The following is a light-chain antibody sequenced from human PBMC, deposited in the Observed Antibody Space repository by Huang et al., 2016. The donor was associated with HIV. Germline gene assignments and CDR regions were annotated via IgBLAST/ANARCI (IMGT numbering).Light chain of an antibody. CDR1: QSVSSSN. CDR3: QQYGSSPWT. Sequence: EIVLTQSPATLSLSPGERATLSCGASQSVSSSNLAWYQQKPGLAPRLLIYDASSRATGIPDRVSGSGSGTDFTLTISRLEPEDFAVYYCQQYGSSPWTFGQGTKVEIK. V-gene: IGKV3D-20*01. J-gene: IGKJ1*01. CDR2: DAS.